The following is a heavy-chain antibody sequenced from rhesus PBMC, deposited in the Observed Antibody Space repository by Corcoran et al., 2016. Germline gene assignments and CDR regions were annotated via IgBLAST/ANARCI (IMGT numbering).Heavy chain of an antibody. Sequence: EVQLVQSGAEVKRPGESLKISCKTSGYSFTSYWISWVGQQAGKGLGGMGAIDPSDSDTRYSPSFQGQVTISADKSISTAYLQWSSLKASDSATYYCAKGGSGYYPNSLDVWGRGVLVTVSS. D-gene: IGHD3-28*01. CDR1: GYSFTSYW. CDR3: AKGGSGYYPNSLDV. V-gene: IGHV5-2*01. CDR2: IDPSDSDT. J-gene: IGHJ5-2*02.